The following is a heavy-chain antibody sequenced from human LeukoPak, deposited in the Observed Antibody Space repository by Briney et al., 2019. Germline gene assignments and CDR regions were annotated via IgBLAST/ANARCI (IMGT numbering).Heavy chain of an antibody. CDR3: AKARAGYGNSWLDP. V-gene: IGHV3-33*03. J-gene: IGHJ5*02. CDR1: VFSFSSYA. Sequence: GGSLRLSCAASVFSFSSYAMNWVRQAPGKGLEWVAVIWYDASKKYYGESVKGRFTISRDNSKNMVYLQMDSLRVEDTAVYYCAKARAGYGNSWLDPWGQGSLAVVSS. D-gene: IGHD5-18*01. CDR2: IWYDASKK.